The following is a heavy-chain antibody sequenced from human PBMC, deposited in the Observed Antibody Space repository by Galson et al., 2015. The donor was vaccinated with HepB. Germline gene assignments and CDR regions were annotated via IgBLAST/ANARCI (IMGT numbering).Heavy chain of an antibody. CDR1: GFTFGSYW. D-gene: IGHD6-19*01. Sequence: ALRLCCAVSGFTFGSYWLSWVRQGPGKGLEWVANIKQDGSEKYYVDSVKGRFTISRDNAKNSLYLQMNSLIAEDTAVYYCARSWLPYYGMDVWGQGITVTVSS. CDR2: IKQDGSEK. J-gene: IGHJ6*02. CDR3: ARSWLPYYGMDV. V-gene: IGHV3-7*01.